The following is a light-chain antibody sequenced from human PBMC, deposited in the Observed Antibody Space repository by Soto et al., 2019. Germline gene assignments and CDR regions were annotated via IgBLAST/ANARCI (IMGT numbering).Light chain of an antibody. Sequence: DIVMTQSPDSLAVSLGERATINCKSSQSVLYSSNNENSLAWYQQKPGQPPKLLIYWASTRESGVPDRFSGGGSGTEFTLTSSSVQAEDVAVYYCQQYYSVPPTFGQGTKVEI. CDR3: QQYYSVPPT. CDR2: WAS. CDR1: QSVLYSSNNENS. V-gene: IGKV4-1*01. J-gene: IGKJ1*01.